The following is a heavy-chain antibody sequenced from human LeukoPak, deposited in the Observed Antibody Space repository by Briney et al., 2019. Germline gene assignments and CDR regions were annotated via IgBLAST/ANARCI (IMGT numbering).Heavy chain of an antibody. Sequence: SETLSLTCTVSGGSISSYYWSWIRQPPGKGLEWIGRVYTSGNTDYKPSLKSRVTMSVDTSKNQVSLKLSSVTAADTAVYYCARGITRGHNWLDPWGQGTLVTVSS. J-gene: IGHJ5*02. CDR1: GGSISSYY. CDR2: VYTSGNT. CDR3: ARGITRGHNWLDP. V-gene: IGHV4-4*07. D-gene: IGHD1-14*01.